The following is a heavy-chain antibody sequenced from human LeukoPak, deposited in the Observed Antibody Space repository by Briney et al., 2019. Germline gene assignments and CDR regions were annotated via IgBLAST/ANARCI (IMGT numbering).Heavy chain of an antibody. Sequence: GGSLRLSCAASGFTFDDYAMHWVRQAPGKGLEWVSGISWNSGSIGYADSVKGRFTISRDNAKNSMYLQMNSLRAEDTALYYCAKEGVGYCSGGSCYSVVYWGQGTLVTVSS. V-gene: IGHV3-9*01. CDR2: ISWNSGSI. CDR3: AKEGVGYCSGGSCYSVVY. D-gene: IGHD2-15*01. CDR1: GFTFDDYA. J-gene: IGHJ4*02.